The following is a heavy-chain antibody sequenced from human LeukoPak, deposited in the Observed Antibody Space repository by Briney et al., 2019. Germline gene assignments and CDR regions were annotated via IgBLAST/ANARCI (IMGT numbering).Heavy chain of an antibody. CDR2: INPNSGGT. CDR3: ARVSIAGRFGYYYYYGMDV. V-gene: IGHV1-2*04. CDR1: GYTFTGYY. D-gene: IGHD6-6*01. Sequence: ASVKVSCKASGYTFTGYYMHWVRQAPGQGLEWMGWINPNSGGTNYAQKFQGWVTMTRDTSISTAYMELSRLRSDDTAAYYCARVSIAGRFGYYYYYGMDVWGQGTTVTVSS. J-gene: IGHJ6*02.